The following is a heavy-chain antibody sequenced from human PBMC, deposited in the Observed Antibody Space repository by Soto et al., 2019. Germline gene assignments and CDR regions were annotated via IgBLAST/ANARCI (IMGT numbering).Heavy chain of an antibody. D-gene: IGHD1-20*01. CDR1: GFTFSSYA. J-gene: IGHJ4*02. Sequence: GGSLRLSCAASGFTFSSYAMHWVRQAPGKGLEWVAVISYDGSNKYYADSVKGRFTISRDNSKNTLYLQMNSLRAEDTAVYYCARDTGITGIPTQLDYRGQGTLVTVSS. CDR2: ISYDGSNK. V-gene: IGHV3-30-3*01. CDR3: ARDTGITGIPTQLDY.